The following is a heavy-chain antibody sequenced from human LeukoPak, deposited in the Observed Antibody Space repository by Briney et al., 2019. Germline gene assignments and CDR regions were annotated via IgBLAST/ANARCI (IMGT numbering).Heavy chain of an antibody. CDR3: GRGGYSSSSFYGTDV. D-gene: IGHD6-6*01. J-gene: IGHJ6*02. Sequence: GGSLRLSCAASGFTFSSYSMNWVRQAPGKGLEWVSVIYSGGSTYYADSVKGRFTISRHNSKNTLYLQMNSLKTEDTAVYYCGRGGYSSSSFYGTDVWGQGTTVTVSS. CDR2: IYSGGST. V-gene: IGHV3-53*01. CDR1: GFTFSSYS.